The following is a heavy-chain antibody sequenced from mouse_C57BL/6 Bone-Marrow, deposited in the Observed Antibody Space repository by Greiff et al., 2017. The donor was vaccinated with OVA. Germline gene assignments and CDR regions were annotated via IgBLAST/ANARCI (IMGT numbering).Heavy chain of an antibody. J-gene: IGHJ3*01. Sequence: LQQPGAEPVKPGASAKMSCKASGYTFTSYWITRVKQRPGQGLEWIGDIYPGSGSTNYNEKLKSKATLTVDTSSSTAYMQLSSLTSEDSAVYYCARYGCGLPDAYWGQGTLVTVSA. CDR3: ARYGCGLPDAY. D-gene: IGHD1-1*02. V-gene: IGHV1-55*01. CDR1: GYTFTSYW. CDR2: IYPGSGST.